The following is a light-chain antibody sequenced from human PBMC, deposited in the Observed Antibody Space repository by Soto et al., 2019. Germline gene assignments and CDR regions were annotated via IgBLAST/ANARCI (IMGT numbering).Light chain of an antibody. CDR2: TGS. V-gene: IGKV1-12*01. CDR3: QESYSIPFT. Sequence: DIQMTQSPSSVSASVGDRVTITCRASQAIDSWLAWYQQKPGEAPKLLIFTGSLLHSGVPPRFSGSGSGTDFTLTISSLQPEDFATYYCQESYSIPFTFGGGTKVEIK. CDR1: QAIDSW. J-gene: IGKJ4*01.